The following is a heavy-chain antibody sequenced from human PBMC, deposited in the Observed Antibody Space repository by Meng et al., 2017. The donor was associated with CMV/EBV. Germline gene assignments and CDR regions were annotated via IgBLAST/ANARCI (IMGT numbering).Heavy chain of an antibody. CDR2: INPRGGST. CDR1: GYTFTSYY. CDR3: ASTITYSIAAAGRNWFDP. J-gene: IGHJ5*02. V-gene: IGHV1-46*01. D-gene: IGHD6-13*01. Sequence: ASVKVSCKASGYTFTSYYMHWVRQAPGQGLEWMGIINPRGGSTSYAQKFQGRVTMTRDTSTSTVYMELSSLRSEDTAVYYCASTITYSIAAAGRNWFDPWGQGTLVTVSS.